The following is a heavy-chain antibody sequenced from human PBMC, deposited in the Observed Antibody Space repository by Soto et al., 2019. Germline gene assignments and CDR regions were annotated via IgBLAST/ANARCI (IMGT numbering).Heavy chain of an antibody. CDR1: GGSISSYY. Sequence: PSETLSLTCTVSGGSISSYYWSWIRQPPGKGLEWIGYIYYSGSTNYNPSLKSRVTISVDTSKNQFSLKLSSVTAADTAVYYCARGHGDFWSGYHNWFDPWGQGTLVTVSS. CDR3: ARGHGDFWSGYHNWFDP. J-gene: IGHJ5*02. CDR2: IYYSGST. D-gene: IGHD3-3*01. V-gene: IGHV4-59*01.